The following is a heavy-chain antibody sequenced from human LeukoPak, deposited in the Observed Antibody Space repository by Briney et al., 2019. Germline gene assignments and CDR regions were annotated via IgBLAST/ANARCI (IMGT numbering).Heavy chain of an antibody. CDR3: ARVLGGGLRFLEWLLELDY. CDR1: GFTFSDYY. CDR2: ISSSGSTI. D-gene: IGHD3-3*01. Sequence: GGPLRLSCAASGFTFSDYYMSWIRQAPGKGLEWVSYISSSGSTIYYADSVKGRFTISRDNAKNSLYLQMNSLRAEDTAVYYCARVLGGGLRFLEWLLELDYWGQGTLVTVSS. V-gene: IGHV3-11*04. J-gene: IGHJ4*02.